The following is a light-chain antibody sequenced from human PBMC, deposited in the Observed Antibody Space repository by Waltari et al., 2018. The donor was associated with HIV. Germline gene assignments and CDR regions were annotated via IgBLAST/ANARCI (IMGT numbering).Light chain of an antibody. V-gene: IGLV4-69*01. CDR1: SGHSNYA. CDR3: QIWGTGIWV. CDR2: LNSDGSH. Sequence: QLVLTQSPSASASLGASVKVTCTLSSGHSNYAIAWHQQQPEKAPRYLMKLNSDGSHSKGGGFPYLFSGSSSWAERYLTIASLQSEDEADYYCQIWGTGIWVFGGGTKLTVL. J-gene: IGLJ3*02.